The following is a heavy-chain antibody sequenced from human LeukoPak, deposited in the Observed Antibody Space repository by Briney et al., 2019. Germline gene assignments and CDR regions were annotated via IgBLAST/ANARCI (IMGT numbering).Heavy chain of an antibody. D-gene: IGHD2-15*01. CDR2: IIPIFGTA. J-gene: IGHJ4*02. CDR3: ARVAVVVVAAKLRSY. Sequence: ASVKVSCKASGGTFSSYAISWVRQAPGQGLEWMGGIIPIFGTANYAQKFQGRVTITADESTSTAYMELSSLRSEDTAVYYCARVAVVVVAAKLRSYWGQGTLVTVSS. CDR1: GGTFSSYA. V-gene: IGHV1-69*13.